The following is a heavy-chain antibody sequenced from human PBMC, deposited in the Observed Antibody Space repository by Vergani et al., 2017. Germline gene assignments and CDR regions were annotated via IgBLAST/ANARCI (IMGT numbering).Heavy chain of an antibody. Sequence: QVQLQQWGAGLLKPSETLSLTCAVYGGSFSGYYWSWIRQPPGKGLEWIGEINHSGSTNYNPSLKSRVTISVDTSKNQFSLKLSSVTAADTAVYYCARDSITIFGVVIHDYWGQGTLVTVSS. CDR2: INHSGST. J-gene: IGHJ4*02. CDR3: ARDSITIFGVVIHDY. D-gene: IGHD3-3*01. CDR1: GGSFSGYY. V-gene: IGHV4-34*01.